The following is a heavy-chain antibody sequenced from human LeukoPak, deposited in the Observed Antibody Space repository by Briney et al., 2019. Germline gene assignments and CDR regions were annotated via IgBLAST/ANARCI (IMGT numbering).Heavy chain of an antibody. V-gene: IGHV3-30-3*01. Sequence: PGGSLRLSCAAPGFTFSSYAMHWVRQAPGKGLEWVAVISYDGSNKYYADSVKGRFTISRDNSKNTLYLQMNSLRAEDTAVYYCARPYYYEGGAFDIWGQGTMVTVSS. D-gene: IGHD3-22*01. CDR1: GFTFSSYA. J-gene: IGHJ3*02. CDR3: ARPYYYEGGAFDI. CDR2: ISYDGSNK.